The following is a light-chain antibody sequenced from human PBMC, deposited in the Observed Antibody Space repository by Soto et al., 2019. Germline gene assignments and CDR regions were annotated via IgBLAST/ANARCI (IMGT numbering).Light chain of an antibody. Sequence: EIVMTQSAATLSVSPGERATLSCGASQSVSSNLAWYQQKPGQAPRLLIYGASTRATGIPARFSGSGSGTEFTLTISSLQSEDFAVYYCQQYNNWPPWTFGQGTKVDIK. CDR3: QQYNNWPPWT. V-gene: IGKV3-15*01. J-gene: IGKJ1*01. CDR1: QSVSSN. CDR2: GAS.